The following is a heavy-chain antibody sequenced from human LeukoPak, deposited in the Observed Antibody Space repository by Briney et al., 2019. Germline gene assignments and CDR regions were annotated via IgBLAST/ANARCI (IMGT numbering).Heavy chain of an antibody. J-gene: IGHJ4*02. D-gene: IGHD3-3*01. CDR1: GFTFSSYA. Sequence: GGSLRLSCAASGFTFSSYAMHWVRQAPGKGLEWVAVISYDGSNKYYADSVKGRFTISRDNSKNTLYLQMNSLRAEDTAVYYCARDPRYFGVVIGIDYWGQGTLVTVS. CDR2: ISYDGSNK. V-gene: IGHV3-30-3*01. CDR3: ARDPRYFGVVIGIDY.